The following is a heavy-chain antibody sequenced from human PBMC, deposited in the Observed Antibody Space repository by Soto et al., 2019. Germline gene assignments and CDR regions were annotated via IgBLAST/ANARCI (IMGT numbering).Heavy chain of an antibody. CDR1: GGSISSGGYY. D-gene: IGHD1-7*01. CDR2: IYYSGST. Sequence: QVQLQESGPGLVKPSQTLSLTCTVSGGSISSGGYYWSWIRQHPGKGLEWIGYIYYSGSTYYNTSLKSRVTISVDTSKNQFSLKLSSVTAADTAVYYCARLETGTTRPFDYWGQGTLVTVSS. J-gene: IGHJ4*02. CDR3: ARLETGTTRPFDY. V-gene: IGHV4-31*03.